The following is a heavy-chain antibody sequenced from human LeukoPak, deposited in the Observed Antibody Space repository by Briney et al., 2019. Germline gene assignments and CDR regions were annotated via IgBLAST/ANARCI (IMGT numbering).Heavy chain of an antibody. CDR1: GGSFSGYY. Sequence: KPSETLSLTCAVYGGSFSGYYWSWIRQPPGKGLEWIGEINHSGSTNYNPSLKSRVTISVDTSKNQFSLKLSSVTAEDTAVYYCARDGDILRYFDWLLDYWGQGTLVTVSS. CDR2: INHSGST. D-gene: IGHD3-9*01. CDR3: ARDGDILRYFDWLLDY. J-gene: IGHJ4*02. V-gene: IGHV4-34*01.